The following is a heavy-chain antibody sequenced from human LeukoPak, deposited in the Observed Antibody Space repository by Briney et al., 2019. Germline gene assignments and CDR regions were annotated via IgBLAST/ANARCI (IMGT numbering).Heavy chain of an antibody. J-gene: IGHJ4*02. Sequence: SETLSLTCSVSGFSISSNYYWSWIRQPPGKGLEWIGEINHSGSTNYNPSLKSRVTISVDTSKNQFSLKLSSVTAADTAVYYCARHSITYYYDSSGYYTAIFDYWGQGTLVTVSS. CDR3: ARHSITYYYDSSGYYTAIFDY. V-gene: IGHV4-34*01. CDR2: INHSGST. CDR1: GFSISSNYY. D-gene: IGHD3-22*01.